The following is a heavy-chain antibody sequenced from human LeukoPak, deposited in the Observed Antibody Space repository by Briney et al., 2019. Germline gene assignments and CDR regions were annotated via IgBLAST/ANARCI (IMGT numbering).Heavy chain of an antibody. CDR3: ARDPRGNYYDSSGYWNWYFDL. Sequence: ASVKVSCKGSGYNFDRYGVNWVRQAPGQGLEWVGWISTYNGNTFYAQKFEGRVTMTTDTSTNTVYMDLRSLRSDDTAVYYCARDPRGNYYDSSGYWNWYFDLWGRGTLVTVSS. CDR2: ISTYNGNT. D-gene: IGHD3-22*01. J-gene: IGHJ2*01. CDR1: GYNFDRYG. V-gene: IGHV1-18*04.